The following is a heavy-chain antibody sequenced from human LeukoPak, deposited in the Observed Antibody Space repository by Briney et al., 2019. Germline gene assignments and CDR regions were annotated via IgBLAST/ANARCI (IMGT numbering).Heavy chain of an antibody. D-gene: IGHD3-10*01. Sequence: SETLSLTCAVYGGSFSGYYWSWIRQPPGKGLEWIGEINHSGSTNYNPSLKSRVTISVDTSKNQFSLKLSSVTAADTAVYYCAINEEVLLWFGERRRDVWGQGTTVTVSS. V-gene: IGHV4-34*01. CDR1: GGSFSGYY. J-gene: IGHJ6*02. CDR2: INHSGST. CDR3: AINEEVLLWFGERRRDV.